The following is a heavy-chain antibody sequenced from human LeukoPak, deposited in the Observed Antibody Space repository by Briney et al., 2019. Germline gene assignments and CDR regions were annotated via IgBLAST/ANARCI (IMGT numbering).Heavy chain of an antibody. J-gene: IGHJ4*02. CDR1: GGSFSGYY. V-gene: IGHV4-34*01. D-gene: IGHD2-15*01. CDR2: INRGGST. CDR3: AGGIGVVVAAEYYFDY. Sequence: ASETLSLTCAVYGGSFSGYYWSWSRQPPGKGLEWIGEINRGGSTSYNPSLKSRVTISVDTSKNQFSLKLSSVTAADTAVYYCAGGIGVVVAAEYYFDYWGQGTLVTVSS.